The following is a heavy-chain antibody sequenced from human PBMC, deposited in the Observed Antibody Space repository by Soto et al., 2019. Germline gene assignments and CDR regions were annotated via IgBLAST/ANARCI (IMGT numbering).Heavy chain of an antibody. CDR2: ISYDGSNK. Sequence: QVQLVESGGGVVQPGRSLRLSCAASGFTFSSYAMHWVRQAPGKGLEWVAVISYDGSNKYYADSVKGRFTISRDNSKNTLYRQRNRLSAEDTAVYYCARDPVAYCGGDCRTFAYWGQGTLVTVSS. V-gene: IGHV3-30-3*01. CDR1: GFTFSSYA. D-gene: IGHD2-21*02. CDR3: ARDPVAYCGGDCRTFAY. J-gene: IGHJ4*02.